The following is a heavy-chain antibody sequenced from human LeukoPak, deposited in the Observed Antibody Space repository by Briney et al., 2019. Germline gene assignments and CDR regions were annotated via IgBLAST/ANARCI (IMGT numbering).Heavy chain of an antibody. Sequence: ASVTLSCKASGYTFTYYYMHWVRQAPGQGLEWMGWINPNSGGTNYAQKFQGRVTMTRDTSISTAYMDLSNLRSDDTAVYYCARGQASSWYVYWGQGTLVTVSS. CDR3: ARGQASSWYVY. CDR2: INPNSGGT. CDR1: GYTFTYYY. V-gene: IGHV1-2*02. D-gene: IGHD6-13*01. J-gene: IGHJ4*02.